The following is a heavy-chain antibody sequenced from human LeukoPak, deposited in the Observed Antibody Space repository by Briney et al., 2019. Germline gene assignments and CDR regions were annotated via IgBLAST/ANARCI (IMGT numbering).Heavy chain of an antibody. CDR1: GFTFSSYE. Sequence: PGGSLRLSCAASGFTFSSYEMNWVRQAPGKGLEWVSYISTSGSPIDYGNSVKGRFTISRDNAKNSLYLQMNSLRAEDTALYYCARRGSYDTSGYLFDYWGQGTLVTVSS. V-gene: IGHV3-48*03. D-gene: IGHD3-22*01. CDR2: ISTSGSPI. CDR3: ARRGSYDTSGYLFDY. J-gene: IGHJ4*02.